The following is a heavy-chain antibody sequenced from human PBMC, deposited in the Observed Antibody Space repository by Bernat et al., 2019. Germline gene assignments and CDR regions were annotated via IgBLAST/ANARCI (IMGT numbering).Heavy chain of an antibody. CDR3: AGTSWGCDFFPFDY. J-gene: IGHJ4*02. Sequence: QVQLVESGGGVVQPGRSLRLSCVGSGFTFSRYVMNWVRQAPGKGLEWVALISYDGRKKYYSDSVKGRFAISTDTLRATLYLQMNSLRPEDTAVYYCAGTSWGCDFFPFDYWGQGTLVTVSS. CDR2: ISYDGRKK. CDR1: GFTFSRYV. D-gene: IGHD5-12*01. V-gene: IGHV3-30*09.